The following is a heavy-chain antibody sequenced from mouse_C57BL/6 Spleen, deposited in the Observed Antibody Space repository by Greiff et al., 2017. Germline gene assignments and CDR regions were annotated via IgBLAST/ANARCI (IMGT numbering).Heavy chain of an antibody. D-gene: IGHD2-12*01. CDR1: GYTFTSYG. CDR2: IYPRSGNT. V-gene: IGHV1-81*01. Sequence: VQLQQSGAELVRPGASVKLSCKASGYTFTSYGISWVKQRTGQGLEWIGEIYPRSGNTYYNEKFKGKATLTADKSSSTAYMELRSLTSEASAVYYCSRSRNNYDENYFDYWGQGATVTVST. J-gene: IGHJ2*01. CDR3: SRSRNNYDENYFDY.